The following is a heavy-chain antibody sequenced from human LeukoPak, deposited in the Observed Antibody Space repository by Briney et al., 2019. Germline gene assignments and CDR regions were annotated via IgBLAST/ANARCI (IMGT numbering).Heavy chain of an antibody. D-gene: IGHD3-22*01. J-gene: IGHJ3*02. CDR1: GYTFTSYD. Sequence: ASVKVSCKASGYTFTSYDINWVRQATGQGLEWMGWMNPNSGNTGYAQKFQGRVTMTRNTSISTAYMELSSLRSEDTAVYYCARWNRSGYYDAFDIWGQGTMVTVSS. CDR2: MNPNSGNT. CDR3: ARWNRSGYYDAFDI. V-gene: IGHV1-8*01.